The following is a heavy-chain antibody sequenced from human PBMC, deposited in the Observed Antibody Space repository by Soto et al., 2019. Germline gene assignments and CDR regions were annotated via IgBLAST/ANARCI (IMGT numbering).Heavy chain of an antibody. J-gene: IGHJ4*02. CDR2: INGDGRTT. Sequence: EVQLVESGGRLVQPGGSLRLSCAASGFTFSSYWIHWVRQAPGKGLVWVSRINGDGRTTNYADSVRGQFAISRDNAKNTVYLQMNSLRAEDTAVYYCARGAAGRYYSDYWGQGTLVTVSS. V-gene: IGHV3-74*01. CDR3: ARGAAGRYYSDY. D-gene: IGHD2-15*01. CDR1: GFTFSSYW.